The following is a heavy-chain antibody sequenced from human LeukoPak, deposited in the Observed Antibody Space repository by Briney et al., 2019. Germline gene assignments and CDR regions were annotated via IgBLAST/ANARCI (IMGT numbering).Heavy chain of an antibody. Sequence: ASVKVSCKASGYTFTAYYMHGVRQAPGQGLEWMGWLNPNSGGTAYAQKFQGRVTVTRDTSISTAYMELSRLTSDDTAVYYCARDLTGDYSSGDYWGQGTLVTDSS. D-gene: IGHD6-25*01. CDR2: LNPNSGGT. CDR3: ARDLTGDYSSGDY. CDR1: GYTFTAYY. V-gene: IGHV1-2*02. J-gene: IGHJ4*02.